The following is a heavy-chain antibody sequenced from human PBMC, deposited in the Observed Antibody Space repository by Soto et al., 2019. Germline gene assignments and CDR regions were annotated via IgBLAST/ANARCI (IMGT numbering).Heavy chain of an antibody. CDR2: ISSSSSTI. CDR1: GFTFSSYS. D-gene: IGHD3-3*01. Sequence: PGGSLRLSCAASGFTFSSYSMNRVRQAPGKGLEWVSYISSSSSTIYYADSVKGRFTISRDNAKNSLYLQMNSLRDEDTAVYYCAREYETYDFWSGYYDYWGQGTLVTVSS. J-gene: IGHJ4*02. CDR3: AREYETYDFWSGYYDY. V-gene: IGHV3-48*02.